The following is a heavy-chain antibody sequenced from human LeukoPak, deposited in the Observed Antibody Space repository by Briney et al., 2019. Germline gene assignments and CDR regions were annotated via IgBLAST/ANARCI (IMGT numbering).Heavy chain of an antibody. V-gene: IGHV3-23*01. CDR2: ISSGSDYT. J-gene: IGHJ2*01. D-gene: IGHD3-10*01. CDR1: GFSFSSHG. Sequence: GGSLRLSCAASGFSFSSHGMSWVRQAPGKGPEWFSSISSGSDYTFYADSVKGRFIVSRDNSKNTLYLQMYSLRAGDTAVYFCAKIGVIGKWYYDIWGRGTLVTVSS. CDR3: AKIGVIGKWYYDI.